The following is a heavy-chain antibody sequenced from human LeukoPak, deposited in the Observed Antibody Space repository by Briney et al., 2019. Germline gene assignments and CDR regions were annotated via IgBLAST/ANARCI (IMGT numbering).Heavy chain of an antibody. J-gene: IGHJ3*02. CDR1: GFTFDDYA. D-gene: IGHD3-22*01. CDR2: ISWNSGSI. V-gene: IGHV3-9*01. Sequence: GRSLRLSCAASGFTFDDYAMHWVRQAPGKGLEWVSGISWNSGSIGYADSVKGRFTISRDNAKNSLYLQMNSLRAEDTALYYCAKDIGSYYYDSSGFGAFDIWGQGTMVTVSS. CDR3: AKDIGSYYYDSSGFGAFDI.